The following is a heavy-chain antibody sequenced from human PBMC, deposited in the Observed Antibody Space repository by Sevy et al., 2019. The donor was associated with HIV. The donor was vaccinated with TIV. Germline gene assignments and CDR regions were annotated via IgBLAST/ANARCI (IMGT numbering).Heavy chain of an antibody. D-gene: IGHD3-22*01. J-gene: IGHJ4*02. CDR3: ARDSKVNDSSFVVADF. V-gene: IGHV1-18*01. CDR2: ISGYDGKT. CDR1: GYTFTSYG. Sequence: ASVEVSCRASGYTFTSYGISWVRQAPGKGLDWLGWISGYDGKTNYAQKVQGRVTMNTDTLTTTAYMELRGLRIDDSAVYYCARDSKVNDSSFVVADFWAQGTLVTVSS.